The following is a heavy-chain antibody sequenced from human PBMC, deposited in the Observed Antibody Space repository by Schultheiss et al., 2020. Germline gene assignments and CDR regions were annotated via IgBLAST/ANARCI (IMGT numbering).Heavy chain of an antibody. D-gene: IGHD5-24*01. J-gene: IGHJ4*02. CDR1: GFTFSNAW. Sequence: GGSLRLSCAASGFTFSNAWMNWVRQAPGKGLEWVSGISWNSGSIGYADSVKGRFTISRDNAKNSLYLQMNSLRAEDTAVYYCARDLTGLQDFDYWGQGTLVTVSS. V-gene: IGHV3-48*04. CDR2: ISWNSGSI. CDR3: ARDLTGLQDFDY.